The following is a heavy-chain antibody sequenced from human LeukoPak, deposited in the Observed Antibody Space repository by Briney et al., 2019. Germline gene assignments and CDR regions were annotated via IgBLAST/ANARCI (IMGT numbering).Heavy chain of an antibody. J-gene: IGHJ5*02. CDR2: IYYSGST. CDR1: GGSISSGGYY. CDR3: ARDRLATNTGWFDP. V-gene: IGHV4-31*03. Sequence: SQTLSLTCTVSGGSISSGGYYWSWIRQHPGKGLEWIGYIYYSGSTYYNPSLKSRVTISVDTSKNQFSLKLSSVTAADTAVYYCARDRLATNTGWFDPWGQGILVTVSS. D-gene: IGHD4-17*01.